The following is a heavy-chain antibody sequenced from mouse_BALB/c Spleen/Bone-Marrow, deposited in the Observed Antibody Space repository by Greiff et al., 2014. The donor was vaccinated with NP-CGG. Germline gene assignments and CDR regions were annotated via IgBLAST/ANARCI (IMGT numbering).Heavy chain of an antibody. D-gene: IGHD3-2*02. CDR1: GFNIKDTY. J-gene: IGHJ4*01. CDR2: IDPANGNT. V-gene: IGHV14-3*02. CDR3: AREAAYGIDY. Sequence: VQLQQSGAELVKPGASVKLSCTASGFNIKDTYMHWVKQRPEQGLEWIGRIDPANGNTKSDPKFKGKATITADTSSNTAYLQLSSLTAEDTAVYYAAREAAYGIDYWGQGTSVTVSS.